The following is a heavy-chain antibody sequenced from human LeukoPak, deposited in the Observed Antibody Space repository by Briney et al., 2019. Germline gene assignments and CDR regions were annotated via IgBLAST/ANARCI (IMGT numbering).Heavy chain of an antibody. J-gene: IGHJ5*02. CDR1: GYTFTNYD. CDR2: INPNSGNT. CDR3: TRFMVRGVLGP. Sequence: GASVKVSCKASGYTFTNYDIDWVRQATGQGLEWMGWINPNSGNTGYAQKFQGRVTMTSSTSASTAYMELRGLTPEDTAMYYCTRFMVRGVLGPWGQGTLVTVSS. V-gene: IGHV1-8*01. D-gene: IGHD3-10*01.